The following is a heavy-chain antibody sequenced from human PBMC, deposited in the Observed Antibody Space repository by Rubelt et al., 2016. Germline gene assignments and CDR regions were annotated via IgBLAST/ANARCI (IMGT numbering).Heavy chain of an antibody. CDR2: IYYSGST. J-gene: IGHJ4*02. CDR1: GGSISSYY. CDR3: ARGISALHFDY. Sequence: QVQLQESGPGLVKPSETLSLTCTVSGGSISSYYWSWIRQPPGKGLEWIGYIYYSGSTNYNPSLKSRVPISVDTSKNQFSLKLSAATAADTAVYYCARGISALHFDYWGQGTLVTVSS. V-gene: IGHV4-59*08.